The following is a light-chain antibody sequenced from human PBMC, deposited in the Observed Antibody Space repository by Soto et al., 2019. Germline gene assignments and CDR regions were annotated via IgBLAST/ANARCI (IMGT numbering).Light chain of an antibody. V-gene: IGKV3-20*01. CDR1: QSVSSSY. Sequence: EIVLTQSPGTLSLSPGERATLSCRASQSVSSSYLAWYQQKPGQAPRLLIYGASSRATGIPDRFSGSGSGTDFTLTISSLQPEDFATYYCQQNYRTPYTFGQGTKLEIK. CDR2: GAS. J-gene: IGKJ2*01. CDR3: QQNYRTPYT.